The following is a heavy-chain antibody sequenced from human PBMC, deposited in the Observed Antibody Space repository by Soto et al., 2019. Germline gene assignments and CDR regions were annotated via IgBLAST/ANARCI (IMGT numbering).Heavy chain of an antibody. CDR1: GYTFTSYG. CDR2: ISAYNGNT. D-gene: IGHD3-10*01. Sequence: QVQLVQSGAEVKKPGASVKVSCKASGYTFTSYGISWVRQAPGQGLEWMGWISAYNGNTNYAQKLQGRVTMTTDTSTSTAYMELRSLRSDDTAVYYCVSMVRGVTANDAFDIWGQGTMVTVSS. V-gene: IGHV1-18*04. CDR3: VSMVRGVTANDAFDI. J-gene: IGHJ3*02.